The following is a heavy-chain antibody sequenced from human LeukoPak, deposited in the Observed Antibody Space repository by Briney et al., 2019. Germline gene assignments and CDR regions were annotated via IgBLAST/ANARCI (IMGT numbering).Heavy chain of an antibody. D-gene: IGHD3-10*01. V-gene: IGHV4-4*07. CDR2: IFASGST. J-gene: IGHJ4*02. CDR3: VRGWAPRGEKSSFAS. CDR1: GASINSDY. Sequence: PSETLSLTCTVSGASINSDYWTWVRQVAGKGLEGTGRIFASGSTNYNPYLRSRITMSVDTSKNQFSLDLSSVTAADTGVYYCVRGWAPRGEKSSFASWGQGTLVTVSS.